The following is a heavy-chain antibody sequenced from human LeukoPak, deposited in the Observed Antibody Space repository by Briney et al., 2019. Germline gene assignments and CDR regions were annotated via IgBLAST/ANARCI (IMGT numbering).Heavy chain of an antibody. CDR3: AREREVVTFFDY. CDR2: INGDGSST. J-gene: IGHJ4*02. Sequence: PGGSLRLSCAASGFTFSSYWMHWVRQAPGKGLVWVSRINGDGSSTSYADSVKGRFTISRDNAKNTLYLQMNSLRAEDTAVYYCAREREVVTFFDYWGQGTLVTVSS. D-gene: IGHD4-23*01. CDR1: GFTFSSYW. V-gene: IGHV3-74*01.